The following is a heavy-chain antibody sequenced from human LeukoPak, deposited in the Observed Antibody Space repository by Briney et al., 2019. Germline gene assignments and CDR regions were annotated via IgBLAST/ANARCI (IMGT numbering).Heavy chain of an antibody. CDR2: FSATDGSA. Sequence: GGSLRLSCEASGFTFGSHAMTWVRQAPGKGLEWVSAFSATDGSAQYAESVRGRFTISRDNSKNSLYLQMNSLRDEDTAVYFCAKARIAAAGTGAFDVWGQGTMVTVSS. CDR1: GFTFGSHA. D-gene: IGHD6-13*01. CDR3: AKARIAAAGTGAFDV. J-gene: IGHJ3*01. V-gene: IGHV3-23*01.